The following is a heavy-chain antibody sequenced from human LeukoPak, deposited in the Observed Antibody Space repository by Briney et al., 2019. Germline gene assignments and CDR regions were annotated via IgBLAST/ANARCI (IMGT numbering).Heavy chain of an antibody. D-gene: IGHD2-21*02. J-gene: IGHJ6*02. CDR1: GLSFSTYW. CDR3: ARGMYGDSVGMDV. CDR2: MNSGGSTI. V-gene: IGHV3-74*03. Sequence: AGSLRLSCAASGLSFSTYWMYWVRQPPGKGLMWVARMNSGGSTIKNADSVKGRFTISRDHAKHTLYLQMNSRRVEDTAVYYCARGMYGDSVGMDVWGQGTTLTVSS.